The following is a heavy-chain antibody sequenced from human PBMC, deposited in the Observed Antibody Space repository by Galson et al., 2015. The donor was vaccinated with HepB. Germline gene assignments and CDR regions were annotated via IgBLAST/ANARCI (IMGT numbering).Heavy chain of an antibody. J-gene: IGHJ5*02. CDR2: IYPGDSDT. V-gene: IGHV5-51*01. D-gene: IGHD3-9*01. Sequence: QSGAEVKKPGESLKISCKGSGYSFTSYWIGWVRQMPGKGLEWMGIIYPGDSDTRYSPSFQGQVTISADKSISTAYLQWSSLKASDTAMYYCARQTPYYDILTGYRHLGGFDPWGQGTLVTVSS. CDR1: GYSFTSYW. CDR3: ARQTPYYDILTGYRHLGGFDP.